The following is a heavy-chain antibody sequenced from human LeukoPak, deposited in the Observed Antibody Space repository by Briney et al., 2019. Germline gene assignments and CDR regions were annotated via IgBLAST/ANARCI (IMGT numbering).Heavy chain of an antibody. CDR1: GYTFTSCD. Sequence: ASVKVSCKASGYTFTSCDINWVRQATGQGLEWMGWMNPNSGNTGYAQKVQGRVTMNRNTSISTAYMELSSLRSEDTAVYYCARNPRSYYDFWSGYYNNWFDPWGQGTLVTVSS. J-gene: IGHJ5*02. CDR2: MNPNSGNT. D-gene: IGHD3-3*01. V-gene: IGHV1-8*01. CDR3: ARNPRSYYDFWSGYYNNWFDP.